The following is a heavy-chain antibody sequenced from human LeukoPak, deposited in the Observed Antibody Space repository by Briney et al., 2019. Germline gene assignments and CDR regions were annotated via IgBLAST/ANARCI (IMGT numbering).Heavy chain of an antibody. CDR1: GFTFSDYY. Sequence: GGSLRLSCAASGFTFSDYYMSWIRQAPGKGLEWVSYISSSGSTIYYADSVKGRFTISRDNAKNSLYLQMNSLRAEDTAVYYCARAWWAMATIPDAFDIWGQGTMVTVSS. D-gene: IGHD5-24*01. CDR3: ARAWWAMATIPDAFDI. V-gene: IGHV3-11*01. CDR2: ISSSGSTI. J-gene: IGHJ3*02.